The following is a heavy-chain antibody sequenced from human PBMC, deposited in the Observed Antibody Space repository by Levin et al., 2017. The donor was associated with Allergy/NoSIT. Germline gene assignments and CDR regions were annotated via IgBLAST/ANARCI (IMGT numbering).Heavy chain of an antibody. D-gene: IGHD3-3*01. V-gene: IGHV3-23*01. CDR2: ISGSGGST. CDR1: GFTFDSYA. J-gene: IGHJ4*02. Sequence: LSLTCAVSGFTFDSYAMSWLRQAPGKGLEWLAAISGSGGSTYYADPVRGGFTISRDNSKNTLYLQRNSLRAADTAVYYCAKDQGSVYDCWSGYEIFDYWGQGTLVTVSS. CDR3: AKDQGSVYDCWSGYEIFDY.